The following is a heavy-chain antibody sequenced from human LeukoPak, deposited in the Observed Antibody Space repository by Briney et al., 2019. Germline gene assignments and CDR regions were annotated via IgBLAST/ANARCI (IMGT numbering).Heavy chain of an antibody. CDR2: INHSGST. CDR1: SGSFSGYY. Sequence: SETLSLTCAVYSGSFSGYYWSWIRQPPGKGLEWIGEINHSGSTNYNPSLKSRVTMSVDTSKNQFSLKLSSVTAADTAVYYCASGSLYGSGSKIDYWGQGTLVTVSS. CDR3: ASGSLYGSGSKIDY. D-gene: IGHD3-10*01. J-gene: IGHJ4*02. V-gene: IGHV4-34*10.